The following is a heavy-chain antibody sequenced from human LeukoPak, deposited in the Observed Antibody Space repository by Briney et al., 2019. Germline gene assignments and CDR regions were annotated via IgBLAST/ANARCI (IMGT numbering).Heavy chain of an antibody. CDR3: ARGSGSYYYGMDV. J-gene: IGHJ6*02. V-gene: IGHV4-59*01. D-gene: IGHD1-26*01. CDR1: GGSISSFY. CDR2: IYYSGST. Sequence: SETLSLTCTVSGGSISSFYWSWIRQPPGKGLEWIGYIYYSGSTNYSPSLKSRVTISVDTSKNQFSLRLSSVTAADTAVYYCARGSGSYYYGMDVWGQGTTVTVSS.